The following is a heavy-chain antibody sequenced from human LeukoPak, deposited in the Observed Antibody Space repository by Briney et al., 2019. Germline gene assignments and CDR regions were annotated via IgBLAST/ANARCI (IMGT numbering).Heavy chain of an antibody. CDR3: ARAQAPIVLMVYAINLFY. CDR1: GYTFTGYY. Sequence: GASVKVSCKASGYTFTGYYMHWVRQAPGQGLEWMGWINPNSGGTNYAQKFQGRVTMTRDTSISTAYMELSRLRSDDTAVYYCARAQAPIVLMVYAINLFYWGQGTLVTVSS. V-gene: IGHV1-2*02. D-gene: IGHD2-8*01. CDR2: INPNSGGT. J-gene: IGHJ4*02.